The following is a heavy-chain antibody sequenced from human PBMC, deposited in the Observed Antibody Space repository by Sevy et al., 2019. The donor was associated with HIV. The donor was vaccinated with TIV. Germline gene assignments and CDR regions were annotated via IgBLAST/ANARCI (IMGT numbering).Heavy chain of an antibody. CDR3: ASVGYSSDWYGGSFDY. CDR1: GYTLTGYY. CDR2: INPNSGDT. V-gene: IGHV1-2*02. Sequence: ASVKVSCKASGYTLTGYYMHWVRQAPGQGLEWMGWINPNSGDTNNAQKFQGRVTMTRDTSITSAYMELSRLTSDDTAVYYCASVGYSSDWYGGSFDYWGQRTLVTVSS. J-gene: IGHJ4*02. D-gene: IGHD6-19*01.